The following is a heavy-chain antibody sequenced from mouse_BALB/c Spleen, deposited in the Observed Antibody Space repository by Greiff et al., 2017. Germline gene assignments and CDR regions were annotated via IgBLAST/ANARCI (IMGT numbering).Heavy chain of an antibody. Sequence: EVKLQESGPGLVKPSQSLSLTCTVTGYSITSDYAWNWIRQFPGNKLEWMGYISYSGSTSYNPSLKSRISITRDTSKNQFFLQLNSVTTEDTATYYCARDYGSSPLYAMDYWGQGTSVTVSS. J-gene: IGHJ4*01. D-gene: IGHD1-1*01. CDR2: ISYSGST. CDR1: GYSITSDYA. CDR3: ARDYGSSPLYAMDY. V-gene: IGHV3-2*02.